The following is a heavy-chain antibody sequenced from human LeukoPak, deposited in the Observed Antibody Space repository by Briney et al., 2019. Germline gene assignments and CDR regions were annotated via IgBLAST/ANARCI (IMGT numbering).Heavy chain of an antibody. CDR3: ARAGVAVARTENDY. D-gene: IGHD6-19*01. J-gene: IGHJ4*02. Sequence: ASVQVSCKASSYTFIRYGISWVRQAPGQGLEWMGWISAYNGNTNYAQKFQGRVAMTTDTSTSTAYMELRSLRSDDTAVYYCARAGVAVARTENDYWGQGTLVTVS. CDR2: ISAYNGNT. CDR1: SYTFIRYG. V-gene: IGHV1-18*01.